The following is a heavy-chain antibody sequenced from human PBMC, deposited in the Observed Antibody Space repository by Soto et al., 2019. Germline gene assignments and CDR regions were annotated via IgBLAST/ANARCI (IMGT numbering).Heavy chain of an antibody. V-gene: IGHV4-39*01. Sequence: QLQLQESGPGLVKPSETLSLTCTVSGGSISSSSYYWGWIRQPPGKGLEWIGSIYYSGSTYYNPSLKSRVPISGDAPTNQFALKLSSVTAADTAVYYCARVRYDILTGYYRGGDWFDPWGQGTLVTGSS. J-gene: IGHJ5*02. CDR1: GGSISSSSYY. CDR2: IYYSGST. CDR3: ARVRYDILTGYYRGGDWFDP. D-gene: IGHD3-9*01.